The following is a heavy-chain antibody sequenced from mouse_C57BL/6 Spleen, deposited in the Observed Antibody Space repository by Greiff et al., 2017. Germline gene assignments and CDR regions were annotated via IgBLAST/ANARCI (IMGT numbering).Heavy chain of an antibody. Sequence: QVQLQQPGAELVKPGASVKLSCKASGYTFTSYWMHWVKQRPGQGLEWIGMIHPNSGSTNYNEKFKSKATLTVDKSSSTAYMQLSSLTSEDSAVYYCAREWLLIYAMDYWGQGTSVTVSS. V-gene: IGHV1-64*01. CDR1: GYTFTSYW. D-gene: IGHD2-3*01. CDR2: IHPNSGST. CDR3: AREWLLIYAMDY. J-gene: IGHJ4*01.